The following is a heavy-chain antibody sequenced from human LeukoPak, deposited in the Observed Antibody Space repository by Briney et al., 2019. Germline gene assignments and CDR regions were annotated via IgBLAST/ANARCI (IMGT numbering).Heavy chain of an antibody. D-gene: IGHD3/OR15-3a*01. CDR1: GFTFSSYW. Sequence: GGSVSLFCAASGFTFSSYWMTWVRQAPGKGVECVANIKQDGSEEYYVVSVKGRFTSSRDNAKNSLYLQMNSLRAEDTAVYYCARDGLGSAFDYWGQGTLVTVSS. CDR3: ARDGLGSAFDY. V-gene: IGHV3-7*01. J-gene: IGHJ4*02. CDR2: IKQDGSEE.